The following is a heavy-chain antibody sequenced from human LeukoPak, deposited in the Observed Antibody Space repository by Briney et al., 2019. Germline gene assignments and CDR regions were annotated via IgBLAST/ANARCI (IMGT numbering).Heavy chain of an antibody. D-gene: IGHD4-17*01. CDR3: ARVTPTTVIRIASDYYMDV. J-gene: IGHJ6*03. CDR1: GGTFSSYA. CDR2: IIPIFGTA. V-gene: IGHV1-69*06. Sequence: GASVKVSCKASGGTFSSYAISWVRQAPGQGLEWMGGIIPIFGTANYAQKFQGRVTITADKSTSTAYMELSSLRSEDTAVYYCARVTPTTVIRIASDYYMDVWGKGTTVTVSS.